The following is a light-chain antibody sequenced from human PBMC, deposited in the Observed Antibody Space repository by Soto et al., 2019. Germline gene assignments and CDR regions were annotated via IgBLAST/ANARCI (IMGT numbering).Light chain of an antibody. V-gene: IGKV3-15*01. CDR1: QCIASN. Sequence: EIVMTQSPATLPVSPGESATLSCRASQCIASNLAWYQQKPGQAPRLLIHSASARATGIPPRFSGSGSGTEFTLTISSLQSEDFAVYYCQQHNHWPSFGQGTNLEIK. J-gene: IGKJ2*01. CDR3: QQHNHWPS. CDR2: SAS.